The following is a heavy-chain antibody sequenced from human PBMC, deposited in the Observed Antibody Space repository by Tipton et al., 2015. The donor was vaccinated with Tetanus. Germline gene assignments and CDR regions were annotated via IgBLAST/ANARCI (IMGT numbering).Heavy chain of an antibody. V-gene: IGHV4-4*07. CDR2: IYTSGST. D-gene: IGHD5-12*01. Sequence: TLSLTCTVSGGSISSNYWSWIRQPAGKGLEWIGRIYTSGSTNYNPSLKSRVTMSLDTSKNQFSLKLSSVTAAYTAVYYCARVRRGATTDLDYWGQGTLVTVSS. CDR3: ARVRRGATTDLDY. J-gene: IGHJ4*02. CDR1: GGSISSNY.